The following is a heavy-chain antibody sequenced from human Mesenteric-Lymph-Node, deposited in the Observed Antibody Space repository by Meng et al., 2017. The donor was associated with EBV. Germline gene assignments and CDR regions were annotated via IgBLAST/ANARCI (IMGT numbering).Heavy chain of an antibody. Sequence: QISFKGTGPRMVQPPQPLTLTCTFPGFSLGTSGVGVGWIRRPPGKALEWLALIYWDDDKRYSPSLKSRLTITKDTSKNQVVLTMTNMDSVDTATYYCVHREFRLHGGDLLDPWGQGTLVTVSS. CDR3: VHREFRLHGGDLLDP. V-gene: IGHV2-5*02. CDR2: IYWDDDK. J-gene: IGHJ5*02. D-gene: IGHD4-11*01. CDR1: GFSLGTSGVG.